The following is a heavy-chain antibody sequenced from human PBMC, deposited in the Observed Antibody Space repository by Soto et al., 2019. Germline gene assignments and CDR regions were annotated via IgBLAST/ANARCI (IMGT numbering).Heavy chain of an antibody. CDR2: ISAYNGNT. Sequence: ASVKVSCKASGYTFTSYGMSWVRQAPGQGLEWMGWISAYNGNTNYAQKLQGRVTMTTDTSTSTAYMELRSLRSDDTAVYYCARGSYSSSWYVPDYWGQGTLVTVSS. V-gene: IGHV1-18*01. J-gene: IGHJ4*02. CDR1: GYTFTSYG. CDR3: ARGSYSSSWYVPDY. D-gene: IGHD6-13*01.